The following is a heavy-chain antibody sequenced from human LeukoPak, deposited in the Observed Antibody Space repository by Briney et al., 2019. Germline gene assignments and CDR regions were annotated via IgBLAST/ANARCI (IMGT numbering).Heavy chain of an antibody. D-gene: IGHD6-6*01. CDR2: ISSSSRYI. CDR1: GFIFSTLN. V-gene: IGHV3-21*01. J-gene: IGHJ5*02. Sequence: GGSLRLSCAVSGFIFSTLNMNWVRQAPGKGLEWVASISSSSRYIYYADSMKGRFTISRDNAKNSLYLQMNSLRAEDTAVYYCARGGSSSFNWLGPWGQGTLVTVSS. CDR3: ARGGSSSFNWLGP.